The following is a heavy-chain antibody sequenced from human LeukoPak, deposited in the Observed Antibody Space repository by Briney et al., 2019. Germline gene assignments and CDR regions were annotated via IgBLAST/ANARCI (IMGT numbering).Heavy chain of an antibody. D-gene: IGHD3-10*01. V-gene: IGHV4-59*01. Sequence: SETLSLTCTVSGGSISSYYWSWIRQPPGKGLEWIGYIYYSGSTNYNPSLKSRVTISVDTSKNQFSLKLSSVTAADTAVYYCARDLQLWFGELVSGNWFDPWGQGTLVTVSS. J-gene: IGHJ5*02. CDR1: GGSISSYY. CDR3: ARDLQLWFGELVSGNWFDP. CDR2: IYYSGST.